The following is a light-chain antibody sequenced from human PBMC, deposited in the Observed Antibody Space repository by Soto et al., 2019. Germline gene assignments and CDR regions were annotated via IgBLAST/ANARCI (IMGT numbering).Light chain of an antibody. CDR3: QQYGSSPPT. Sequence: EIVLTQSPGTLSLSPGERATLSCRASQSVSSNYLAWYRRKPGQAPRLLIYGASYRATDIPGRFSGSGSGTDFTLTITRLEPEDFAVYCCQQYGSSPPTFGPGTRVEIK. V-gene: IGKV3-20*01. CDR1: QSVSSNY. CDR2: GAS. J-gene: IGKJ1*01.